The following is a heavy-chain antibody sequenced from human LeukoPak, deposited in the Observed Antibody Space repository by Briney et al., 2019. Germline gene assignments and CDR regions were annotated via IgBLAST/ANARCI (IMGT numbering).Heavy chain of an antibody. CDR3: ARGDELELLDAFDI. D-gene: IGHD1-7*01. CDR1: GYTFTSYG. V-gene: IGHV1-8*01. Sequence: ASVKVSCKASGYTFTSYGINWVRQATGQGLEWMGWMNPNSGNTGYAQKFQGRVTMTRNTSISTDYMELSSLRSEDTAVYYCARGDELELLDAFDIWGQGTMVTVSS. J-gene: IGHJ3*02. CDR2: MNPNSGNT.